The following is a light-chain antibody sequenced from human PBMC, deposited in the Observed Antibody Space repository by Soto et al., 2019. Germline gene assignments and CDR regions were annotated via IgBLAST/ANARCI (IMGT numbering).Light chain of an antibody. CDR2: TAA. J-gene: IGKJ2*01. CDR1: QRITTY. CDR3: QQSYSTPYT. Sequence: IQMTQSPSSLSASVGDRVTITCRASQRITTYLNWYQQKPGKAPKLLISTAATLQGGVPSRFSGSGSGTDFTLTITTLQPEDFATYFCQQSYSTPYTFGRGTKLEIK. V-gene: IGKV1-39*01.